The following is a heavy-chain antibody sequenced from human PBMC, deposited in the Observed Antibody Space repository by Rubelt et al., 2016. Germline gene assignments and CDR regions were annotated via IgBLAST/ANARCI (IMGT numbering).Heavy chain of an antibody. CDR1: GFTFSSYA. CDR3: AGGTNWNEWYYYGLDV. J-gene: IGHJ6*02. CDR2: ISSSGGST. Sequence: EVQLVESGGGLVQPGGSLRLSCSASGFTFSSYAMHWVRQAPGKGLEYVSAISSSGGSTYYTDSVKGRFTISRDNSKNTLSLQMSSLRAEDTALYYCAGGTNWNEWYYYGLDVWGQGTTVIVSS. D-gene: IGHD1-20*01. V-gene: IGHV3-64D*06.